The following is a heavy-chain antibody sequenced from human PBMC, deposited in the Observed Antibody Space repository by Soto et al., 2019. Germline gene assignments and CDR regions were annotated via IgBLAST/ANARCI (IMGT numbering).Heavy chain of an antibody. D-gene: IGHD2-2*01. J-gene: IGHJ6*02. V-gene: IGHV1-18*04. Sequence: QVQLVQSGAEVKKPGASVKVSCKASGYTFTSYGISWVRQAPGHGLEWMGWISAYNGNTNYAQKLQGRVTMTTDTSTSTAYMELRSLRSDDTAVYYCARSGFGYCSSTSCYTYYYYGMDVWGQGTTVTVSS. CDR3: ARSGFGYCSSTSCYTYYYYGMDV. CDR1: GYTFTSYG. CDR2: ISAYNGNT.